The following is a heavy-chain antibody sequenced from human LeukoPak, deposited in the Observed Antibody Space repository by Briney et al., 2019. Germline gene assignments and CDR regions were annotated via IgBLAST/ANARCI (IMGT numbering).Heavy chain of an antibody. CDR3: ARVKTVTTSERLSFAPRCFDY. CDR1: GGSFSGYY. V-gene: IGHV4-34*01. CDR2: IDHSGST. D-gene: IGHD4-11*01. Sequence: PSETLSLTCAVYGGSFSGYYWSWIRQPPGKGLEWIGEIDHSGSTNYNPSLKSRVTISVDTSKNQFSLKLSSVTAADTAVYYCARVKTVTTSERLSFAPRCFDYWGQGTLVTVSS. J-gene: IGHJ4*02.